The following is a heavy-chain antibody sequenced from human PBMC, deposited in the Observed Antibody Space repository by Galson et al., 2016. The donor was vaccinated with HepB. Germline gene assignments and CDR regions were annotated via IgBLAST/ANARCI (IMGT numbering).Heavy chain of an antibody. Sequence: LSLTCTVSGGSISSYYWSWIRQPPGKGLEWIGYIYYSGSTNYNPSLKSRVTISVDTSKNQFSLKLSSVTAADTAVYYCARESSGYDTNYYYYYGLDVWGQGTTVTVSS. CDR3: ARESSGYDTNYYYYYGLDV. CDR1: GGSISSYY. V-gene: IGHV4-59*01. D-gene: IGHD5-12*01. J-gene: IGHJ6*02. CDR2: IYYSGST.